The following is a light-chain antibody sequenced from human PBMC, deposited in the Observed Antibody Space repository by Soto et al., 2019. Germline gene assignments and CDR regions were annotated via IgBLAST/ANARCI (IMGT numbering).Light chain of an antibody. Sequence: IQMTQSPSTLSAAVGDRVTVTCRASESISRWLAWYQQKPGQAPRLLIFDASLLQSGIPSRFSGSGSGTEFTLTISSLQPDDFATYYCQHYNNYWAFGQGTKVDIK. CDR1: ESISRW. V-gene: IGKV1-5*01. CDR3: QHYNNYWA. J-gene: IGKJ1*01. CDR2: DAS.